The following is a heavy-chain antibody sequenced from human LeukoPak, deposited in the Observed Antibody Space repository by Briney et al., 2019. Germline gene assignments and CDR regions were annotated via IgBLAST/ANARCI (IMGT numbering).Heavy chain of an antibody. CDR3: AKEGMSRYLYYMDV. Sequence: GGSLRLSCAASGFTFSSYEMNWVRQAPGKGLEWVSYISSSGSTIYYADSVKGRFTISRDNSKNTLYLQMNSLRAEDTAVYYCAKEGMSRYLYYMDVWGKGTTVTISS. CDR2: ISSSGSTI. CDR1: GFTFSSYE. D-gene: IGHD2-2*01. V-gene: IGHV3-48*03. J-gene: IGHJ6*03.